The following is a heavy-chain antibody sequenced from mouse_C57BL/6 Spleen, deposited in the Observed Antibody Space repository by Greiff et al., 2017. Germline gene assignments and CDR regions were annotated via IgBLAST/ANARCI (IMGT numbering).Heavy chain of an antibody. CDR1: GYAFTNYL. CDR2: INPGSGGT. D-gene: IGHD2-4*01. Sequence: QVQLQQSGAELVRPGTSVKVSCKASGYAFTNYLIEWVKQRPGQGLEWIGVINPGSGGTNYNEKFKGKATLTADKSSSTAYMQLSSLTSEDSAVYVWARNYDYDGPWFAYWGQGTLVTVSA. V-gene: IGHV1-54*01. J-gene: IGHJ3*01. CDR3: ARNYDYDGPWFAY.